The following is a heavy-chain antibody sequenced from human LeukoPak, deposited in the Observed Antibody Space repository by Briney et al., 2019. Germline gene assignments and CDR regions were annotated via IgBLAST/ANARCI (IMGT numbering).Heavy chain of an antibody. CDR3: ARTDYRLGPPSY. V-gene: IGHV4-59*01. J-gene: IGHJ4*02. Sequence: SETLSLTCTVSGGSITNYYWNWIRQPPGKGLEYVGNINYSGGTNYNPSLKSRVTISLDTSKNQFSLNPTSETAADTAVYYCARTDYRLGPPSYWGQGTLVTVSS. CDR2: INYSGGT. CDR1: GGSITNYY. D-gene: IGHD4-11*01.